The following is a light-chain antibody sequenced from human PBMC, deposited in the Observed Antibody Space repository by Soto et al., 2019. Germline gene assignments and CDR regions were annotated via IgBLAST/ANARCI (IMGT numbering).Light chain of an antibody. Sequence: QSALTQPASVSGSPGQSITISCTGTDSDIGDNNYVSWYQQYPGRAPKLMIYEVANRPSGVSDRFPGSKSGNTASLTILGLQAEDEADYYCRAYSVTNTLGVFGGGTKLTVL. CDR1: DSDIGDNNY. V-gene: IGLV2-14*01. CDR2: EVA. J-gene: IGLJ3*02. CDR3: RAYSVTNTLGV.